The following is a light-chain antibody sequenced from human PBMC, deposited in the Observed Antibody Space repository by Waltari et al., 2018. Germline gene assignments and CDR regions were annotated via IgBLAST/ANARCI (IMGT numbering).Light chain of an antibody. CDR3: QVWDSSSDHVV. J-gene: IGLJ2*01. CDR2: DDS. V-gene: IGLV3-21*03. CDR1: HTGSKT. Sequence: SYVLPQPPSVSVAPGKTARITCGGNHTGSKTVHWYQQKPGQAPVLVVYDDSDRPSGIPERFSGSNSGNTATLTISRVGAGDGADYYCQVWDSSSDHVVFGGGTKLTVL.